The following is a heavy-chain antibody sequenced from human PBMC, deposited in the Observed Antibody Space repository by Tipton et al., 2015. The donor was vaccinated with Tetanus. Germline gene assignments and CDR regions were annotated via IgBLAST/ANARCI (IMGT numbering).Heavy chain of an antibody. Sequence: GSLRLSCAASGFSFSTYWMHWVRQAPGKGPEWVSRINVDGSTTTYAHSVKGRFAISRDNAKNTLYLQINSLRAEDTAVYYCARDGSGSYYVDDYFDYWGQGTLVTVSS. CDR1: GFSFSTYW. D-gene: IGHD3-10*01. J-gene: IGHJ4*02. CDR3: ARDGSGSYYVDDYFDY. V-gene: IGHV3-74*03. CDR2: INVDGSTT.